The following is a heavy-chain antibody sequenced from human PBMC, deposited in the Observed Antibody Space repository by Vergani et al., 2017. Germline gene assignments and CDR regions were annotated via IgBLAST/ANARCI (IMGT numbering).Heavy chain of an antibody. CDR1: GYSISRGYY. D-gene: IGHD3-16*01. CDR3: ARQFWVSQGVGAFET. J-gene: IGHJ3*02. V-gene: IGHV4-38-2*02. Sequence: QVQLQESGPGLVKPSETLSLTCSVSGYSISRGYYWGWIRQPPGKGLEWIATVFHSGSAYYNPSLRRRVTISVETSTNQFSLRLTTLTAADTGVYYCARQFWVSQGVGAFETWGRGTEVSVSS. CDR2: VFHSGSA.